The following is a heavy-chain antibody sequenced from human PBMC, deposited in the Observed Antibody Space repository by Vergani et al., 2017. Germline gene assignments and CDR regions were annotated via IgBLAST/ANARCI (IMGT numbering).Heavy chain of an antibody. CDR1: GGTFSSYT. Sequence: QVQLVQSGAEVKKPGSSVKVSCKASGGTFSSYTISWVRQAPGQGLEWMGRIIPILGIANYAQKFQGRVTITADKSTSTAYMELSSLRSEDTAVYYCARGYGSTSSVYYYYYYGMDVWGQGTTVTVSS. V-gene: IGHV1-69*02. CDR3: ARGYGSTSSVYYYYYYGMDV. J-gene: IGHJ6*02. CDR2: IIPILGIA. D-gene: IGHD2-2*01.